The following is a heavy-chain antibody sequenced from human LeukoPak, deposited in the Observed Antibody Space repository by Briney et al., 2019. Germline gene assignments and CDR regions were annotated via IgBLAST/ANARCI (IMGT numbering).Heavy chain of an antibody. Sequence: SETLSLTCTVSGGSISSYYWSWIRQPPGKGLEWIGYIYYSGSTNYNPSLKSRVTISVDTSKNQFSLKLSSVTAADTAVYYCASFAWLGPFDYWGQGTLVTVSS. CDR2: IYYSGST. V-gene: IGHV4-59*01. CDR3: ASFAWLGPFDY. D-gene: IGHD3-9*01. J-gene: IGHJ4*02. CDR1: GGSISSYY.